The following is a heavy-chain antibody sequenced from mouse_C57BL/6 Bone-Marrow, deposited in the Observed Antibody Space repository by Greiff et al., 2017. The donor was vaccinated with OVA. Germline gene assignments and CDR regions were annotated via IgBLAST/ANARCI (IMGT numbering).Heavy chain of an antibody. J-gene: IGHJ3*01. CDR2: IYPGDGDT. D-gene: IGHD1-1*01. V-gene: IGHV1-82*01. Sequence: QVQLQQSGPELVTPGASVKISCTASGYAFSSSWMNWVKQTPGKGLEWIGRIYPGDGDTNYNGKFKGQATLTADNSASTACMQLSSLTSEDTAVYFCARGYYGSRSGFAYWGQGTLVTVSA. CDR1: GYAFSSSW. CDR3: ARGYYGSRSGFAY.